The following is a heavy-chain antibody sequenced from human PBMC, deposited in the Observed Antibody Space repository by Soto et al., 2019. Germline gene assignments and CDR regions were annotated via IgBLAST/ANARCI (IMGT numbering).Heavy chain of an antibody. V-gene: IGHV1-2*04. J-gene: IGHJ6*03. CDR3: ARGSYSSSHWSRPYYYYYYMDV. Sequence: APVKVSCKASGYTFTGYYMHWVRQAPGQGLEWMGWINPNSGGTNYAQKFQGWVTMTRNTSISTAYMELSSLRSEDTAVYYCARGSYSSSHWSRPYYYYYYMDVWGKGTTVTVSS. CDR2: INPNSGGT. CDR1: GYTFTGYY. D-gene: IGHD6-6*01.